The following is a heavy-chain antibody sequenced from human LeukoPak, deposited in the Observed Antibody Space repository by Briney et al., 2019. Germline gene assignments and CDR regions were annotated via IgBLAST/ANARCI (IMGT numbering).Heavy chain of an antibody. J-gene: IGHJ4*02. D-gene: IGHD6-19*01. CDR3: AVYSSGWFDY. Sequence: SETLSLTCAVYVGSFSGYYWSWIRQPPGKGLEWIGEINHSGSTNYNPSLKSRVTISADTSKNQSSLKLSSVTAADTAVYYCAVYSSGWFDYWGQGTLVTVSS. CDR1: VGSFSGYY. CDR2: INHSGST. V-gene: IGHV4-34*01.